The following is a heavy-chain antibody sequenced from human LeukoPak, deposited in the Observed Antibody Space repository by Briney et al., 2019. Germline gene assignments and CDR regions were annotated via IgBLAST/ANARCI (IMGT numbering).Heavy chain of an antibody. CDR3: ARVAGTGMDV. CDR2: IYYSGST. J-gene: IGHJ6*02. V-gene: IGHV4-59*11. D-gene: IGHD6-19*01. Sequence: SETLSLTCTVSGGSISSHYWSWIRQPPGKGLEWIGYIYYSGSTNYNPSLKSRVTISVDTSKNQFSLKLSSVTAADTAVYYCARVAGTGMDVWGQGTTVTVSS. CDR1: GGSISSHY.